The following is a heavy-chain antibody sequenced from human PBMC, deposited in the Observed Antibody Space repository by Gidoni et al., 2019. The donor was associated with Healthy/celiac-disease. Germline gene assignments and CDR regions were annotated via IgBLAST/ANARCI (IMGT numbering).Heavy chain of an antibody. V-gene: IGHV4-39*01. CDR3: ARPGGWQRPFDY. Sequence: QLQLQESGPGLVTPSETLSLTCTVSGGSISSSSYYWGWTRQPPGKGLEWIGSIYYSGSTYYNPSLKSRVTISVDTSKNQFSLKLSSVTAADTAVYYCARPGGWQRPFDYWGQGTLVTVSS. J-gene: IGHJ4*02. CDR2: IYYSGST. CDR1: GGSISSSSYY. D-gene: IGHD6-19*01.